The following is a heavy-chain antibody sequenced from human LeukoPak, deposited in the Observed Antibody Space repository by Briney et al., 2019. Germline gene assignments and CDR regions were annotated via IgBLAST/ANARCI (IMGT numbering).Heavy chain of an antibody. Sequence: SETLSLTCAVSGGSVSGHYWDWIRQPPGKGLEWIGYIYASGSANYHPSLKSRVTISLDTSENHVSLRLTSVTAEDTAVYYCAREAPGGSGWTYFDYWGQGTLVTVSS. J-gene: IGHJ4*02. V-gene: IGHV4-59*02. CDR3: AREAPGGSGWTYFDY. CDR1: GGSVSGHY. D-gene: IGHD6-19*01. CDR2: IYASGSA.